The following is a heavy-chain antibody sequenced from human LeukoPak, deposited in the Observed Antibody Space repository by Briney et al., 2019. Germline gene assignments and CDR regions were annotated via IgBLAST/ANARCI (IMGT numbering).Heavy chain of an antibody. CDR1: GGSISSSSYY. CDR3: ARRNIVVVPAAPFRDY. V-gene: IGHV4-39*01. CDR2: IYYSGDT. D-gene: IGHD2-2*01. Sequence: PSETLSLTCTVSGGSISSSSYYWGWIRQPPGKGLEWIGSIYYSGDTYYNPSLKSRVTISVDTSKNQFSLKLSSVTAADTAVYYCARRNIVVVPAAPFRDYWGQGTLVTVSS. J-gene: IGHJ4*02.